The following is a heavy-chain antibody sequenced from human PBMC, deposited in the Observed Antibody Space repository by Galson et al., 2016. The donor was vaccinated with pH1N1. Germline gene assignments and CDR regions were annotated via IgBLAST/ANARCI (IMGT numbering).Heavy chain of an antibody. CDR2: VNPGGSTI. Sequence: QSVAEVKKPGESLKISCKASGYIFTSQWIAWVRQVPGKGLEWVGVVNPGGSTIRYSPSFQGQVTISSDKSISTAYLQWISLRASDTAMYYCARQYDFGDYRGNALDIWGQGTVVIVSS. CDR1: GYIFTSQW. J-gene: IGHJ3*02. D-gene: IGHD4-17*01. V-gene: IGHV5-51*03. CDR3: ARQYDFGDYRGNALDI.